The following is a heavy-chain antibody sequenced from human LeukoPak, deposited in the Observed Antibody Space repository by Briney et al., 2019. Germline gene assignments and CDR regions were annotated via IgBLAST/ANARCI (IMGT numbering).Heavy chain of an antibody. D-gene: IGHD1-26*01. CDR3: AKELAVGATTNY. CDR2: ISSSSSYI. CDR1: GFTFSSYS. J-gene: IGHJ4*02. Sequence: GGSLRLSCAASGFTFSSYSMNWVRQAPGKGLEWVSSISSSSSYIYYADSVKGRFTISRDNAKNSLYLQMNSLRAEDTAVYYCAKELAVGATTNYWGQGTLVTVSS. V-gene: IGHV3-21*04.